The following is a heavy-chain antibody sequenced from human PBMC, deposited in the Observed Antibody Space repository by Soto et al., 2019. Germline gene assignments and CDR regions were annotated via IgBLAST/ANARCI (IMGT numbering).Heavy chain of an antibody. D-gene: IGHD2-2*01. J-gene: IGHJ6*02. CDR2: IYAGGTT. V-gene: IGHV3-53*01. CDR1: ELIVSRNY. Sequence: PGGSLRLSCAASELIVSRNYMSWVRQAPGKGLEWASIIYAGGTTYYADSVKGRFAISRDNSKNTLYLQMDTLRAADTAVYYCTMDCSSTSSPRNPRNAWGQGTTVTVSS. CDR3: TMDCSSTSSPRNPRNA.